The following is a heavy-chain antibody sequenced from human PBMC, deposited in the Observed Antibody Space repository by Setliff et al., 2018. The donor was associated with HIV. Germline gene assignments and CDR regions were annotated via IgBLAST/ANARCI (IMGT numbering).Heavy chain of an antibody. CDR3: AAVFTGEPGRSLDY. CDR1: GFTFSNYN. V-gene: IGHV3-21*01. D-gene: IGHD1-26*01. J-gene: IGHJ4*02. CDR2: ISSSSSYI. Sequence: GGSLRLSCAASGFTFSNYNMNWVRQAPGKGLEWVSSISSSSSYIHYADSLKGRFTISRDNAKNSQYLLMSDLRAEDTAVYYCAAVFTGEPGRSLDYWGQGTPVTVSS.